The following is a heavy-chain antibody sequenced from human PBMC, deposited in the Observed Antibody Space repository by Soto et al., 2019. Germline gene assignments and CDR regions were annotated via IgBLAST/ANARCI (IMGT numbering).Heavy chain of an antibody. CDR2: IWYDGSNK. D-gene: IGHD2-8*01. CDR1: GFTFSSYG. V-gene: IGHV3-33*01. CDR3: AREDEGESLVQPYGMDV. Sequence: QVQLVESGGGVVQPGRSLRLSCAASGFTFSSYGMHWVRQAPDKGLEWVAVIWYDGSNKYYADSVKGRFTISRDNPKNAPDRQMNSLSGEDTAVYYCAREDEGESLVQPYGMDVWGQGTTVTVSS. J-gene: IGHJ6*02.